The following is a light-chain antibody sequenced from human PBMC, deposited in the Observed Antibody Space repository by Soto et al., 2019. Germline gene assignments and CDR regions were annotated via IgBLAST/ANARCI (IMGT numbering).Light chain of an antibody. CDR2: EVS. V-gene: IGLV2-8*01. CDR1: SSDVGGYNY. CDR3: SSYAGSNNQV. J-gene: IGLJ1*01. Sequence: QSALTQPPSASGSPGRSVTISCTGTSSDVGGYNYVSWYQQHPGRAPKLMIYEVSKRPSGVPDRFSGSKSGNTASLTVSGLQTEDEADYYCSSYAGSNNQVFGTGTKVTVL.